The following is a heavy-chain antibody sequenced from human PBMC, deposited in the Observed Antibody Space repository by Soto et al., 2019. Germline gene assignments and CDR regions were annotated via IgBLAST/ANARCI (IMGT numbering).Heavy chain of an antibody. V-gene: IGHV1-69*06. CDR3: NSGSEYDFWSGYL. CDR1: GGTSTRYA. D-gene: IGHD3-3*01. Sequence: QERLVQSGAEVRKPGSSVKVSCKVTGGTSTRYAINWVRQAPGQGLEWMGGIVPMFGTSKYAQKFQGRVTSTADTSTNIDYMELRSLRSEDTAVYYCNSGSEYDFWSGYLWGQGTLVSVSS. CDR2: IVPMFGTS. J-gene: IGHJ4*02.